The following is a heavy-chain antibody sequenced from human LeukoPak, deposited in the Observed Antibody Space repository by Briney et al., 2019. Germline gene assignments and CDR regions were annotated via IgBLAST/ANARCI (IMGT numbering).Heavy chain of an antibody. CDR2: IYYSGST. Sequence: SETLSLTCTVSGGSISNFYWNWIRQPPGKGLEWIGYIYYSGSTNYNPSLKSRVTISIDTSKNQFSLKLSSVTAADTAVYYCARGGAIVVVPAAMSPSFDYWGQGTLVTVSS. CDR3: ARGGAIVVVPAAMSPSFDY. CDR1: GGSISNFY. V-gene: IGHV4-59*12. J-gene: IGHJ4*02. D-gene: IGHD2-2*01.